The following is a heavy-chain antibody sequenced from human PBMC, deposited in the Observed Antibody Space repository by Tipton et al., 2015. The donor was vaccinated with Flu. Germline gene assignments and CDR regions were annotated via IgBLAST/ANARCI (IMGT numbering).Heavy chain of an antibody. Sequence: TLSLTCAVSGYSISSGYYWGWIRQPPGKGLEWIGSMYHSGRTYYNPSLKSRVTISVDTSKNQFSLKLSSVSAADTAVYYCARLPTQSYCPDYWGQGTLVTVSS. J-gene: IGHJ4*02. D-gene: IGHD1-26*01. CDR3: ARLPTQSYCPDY. V-gene: IGHV4-38-2*01. CDR1: GYSISSGYY. CDR2: MYHSGRT.